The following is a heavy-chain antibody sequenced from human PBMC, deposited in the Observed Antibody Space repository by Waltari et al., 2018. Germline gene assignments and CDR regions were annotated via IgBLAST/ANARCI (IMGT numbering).Heavy chain of an antibody. J-gene: IGHJ6*02. CDR1: GFTFNTYT. D-gene: IGHD6-13*01. CDR2: ISMTSSAR. V-gene: IGHV3-21*02. Sequence: EVQLVESGGGLVKPGGSLRLSCAASGFTFNTYTMNWVRQAPGKGREWVSSISMTSSARYYADSVKGRFTISRDNAKSSLYLQLNSLRAEDTAVYYCAGGYSSYYGMDVWGQGTTVTVSS. CDR3: AGGYSSYYGMDV.